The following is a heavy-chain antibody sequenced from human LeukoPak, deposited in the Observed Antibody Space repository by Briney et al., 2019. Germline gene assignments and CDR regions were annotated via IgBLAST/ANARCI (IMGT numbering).Heavy chain of an antibody. D-gene: IGHD2-2*01. CDR2: INTNSGGT. CDR3: AREVIVVVPAAHEDYGMAV. Sequence: SVTVSCTASGYTFTSYYMHWVRQPPGQGREWVGWINTNSGGTNYAQKLQGWVTMTRDTSTSTAYMELSRLRSCDTAVYYCAREVIVVVPAAHEDYGMAVWGKGTTVTASS. CDR1: GYTFTSYY. J-gene: IGHJ6*01. V-gene: IGHV1-2*04.